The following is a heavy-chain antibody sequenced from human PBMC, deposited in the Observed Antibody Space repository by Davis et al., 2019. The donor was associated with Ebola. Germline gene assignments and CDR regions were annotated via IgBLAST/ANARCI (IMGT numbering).Heavy chain of an antibody. J-gene: IGHJ4*02. D-gene: IGHD2-21*02. V-gene: IGHV3-74*01. CDR1: GFTFINYW. Sequence: GESLKISCAASGFTFINYWMHWVRQAPGKGLEWVSRANSDGSTTGYGDSVKGRFTISRDNARNTLYLQMNSLRAEDTAVYYCAKVPAVVGRLYCGGDCFYFDYWGQGTLVTVSS. CDR3: AKVPAVVGRLYCGGDCFYFDY. CDR2: ANSDGSTT.